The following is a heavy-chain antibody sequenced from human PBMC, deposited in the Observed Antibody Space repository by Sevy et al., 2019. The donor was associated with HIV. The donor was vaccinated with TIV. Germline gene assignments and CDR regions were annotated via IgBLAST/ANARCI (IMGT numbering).Heavy chain of an antibody. Sequence: GGSLRLPCTASGFTFSSFSMSWVRQAPGKGLEWVASINSRSTYIYHADPVKGRFTISRDNAKNSLYLQMNSLRAEDTAVYYCARDPSPGITAIQDYWGPGTLFTVSS. V-gene: IGHV3-21*01. CDR3: ARDPSPGITAIQDY. D-gene: IGHD2-21*02. J-gene: IGHJ4*02. CDR1: GFTFSSFS. CDR2: INSRSTYI.